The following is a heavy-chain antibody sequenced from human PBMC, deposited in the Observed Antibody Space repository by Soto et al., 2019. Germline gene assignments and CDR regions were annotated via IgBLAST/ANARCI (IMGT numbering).Heavy chain of an antibody. CDR1: GDSVTSGSYF. CDR3: GRALETYYDILTGYSGGFDP. Sequence: SETLSLTCTVSGDSVTSGSYFWNWIRQSPGKGLEWIGYIYYSGSTTYNPSLKSRVTISVDTSKNQFSLKLSSVTAADTAVYYCGRALETYYDILTGYSGGFDPWGQGTLVTVSS. V-gene: IGHV4-61*01. CDR2: IYYSGST. D-gene: IGHD3-9*01. J-gene: IGHJ5*02.